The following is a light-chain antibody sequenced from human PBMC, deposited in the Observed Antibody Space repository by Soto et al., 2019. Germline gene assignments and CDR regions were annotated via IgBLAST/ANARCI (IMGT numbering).Light chain of an antibody. CDR3: QQYNNWPPWK. J-gene: IGKJ1*01. CDR1: QGIGDT. Sequence: EVVMRPSQATLSVSPLEVANLSFSSSQGIGDTLAWYQHKPGQTPRLLIYGTSTRAAGIPARFSGTGSGTEFTLTISSLQSEDFAVYYCQQYNNWPPWKFGQGTKVDIK. CDR2: GTS. V-gene: IGKV3-15*01.